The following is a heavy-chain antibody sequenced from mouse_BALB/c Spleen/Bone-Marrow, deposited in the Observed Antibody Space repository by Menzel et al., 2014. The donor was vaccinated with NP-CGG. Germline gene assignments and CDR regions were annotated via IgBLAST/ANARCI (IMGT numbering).Heavy chain of an antibody. CDR1: GYSFTNYW. CDR3: ARFGNYEGFAY. D-gene: IGHD2-1*01. J-gene: IGHJ3*01. V-gene: IGHV1-74*01. Sequence: VKLVESGAELVRPGASVKLSCKASGYSFTNYWMNWVKQRPGQGLEWIGMIHPSDNETRLNQKFKDKATLTVDKSSSTAHIQLTSPTSEDSAVYYCARFGNYEGFAYWGQGTLVTVSA. CDR2: IHPSDNET.